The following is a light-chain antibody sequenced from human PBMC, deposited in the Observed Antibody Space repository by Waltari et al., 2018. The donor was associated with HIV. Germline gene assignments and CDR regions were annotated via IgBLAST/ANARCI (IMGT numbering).Light chain of an antibody. CDR2: LKRDGSH. CDR3: QTWGAGIQEV. V-gene: IGLV4-69*01. J-gene: IGLJ3*02. CDR1: SGHSNYA. Sequence: LVLTQSPSPSASLGASVELTCTPSSGHSNYAIAWHQQQPGKGPRYLMKLKRDGSHIKGDGIPDRFSGSSSGDGRYLTISSLQSEDEADYYCQTWGAGIQEVFGGGTKLTVL.